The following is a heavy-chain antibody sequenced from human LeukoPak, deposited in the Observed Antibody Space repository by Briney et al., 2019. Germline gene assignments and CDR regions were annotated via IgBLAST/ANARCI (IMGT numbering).Heavy chain of an antibody. CDR3: ARYYDILTGLVDHNWFDP. CDR2: VDSSGSYT. CDR1: GYSFTSYW. V-gene: IGHV5-10-1*01. Sequence: GECLKISCRGSGYSFTSYWTSWVRQMAGEGLVWMGRVDSSGSYTNYSAAFQGHVPIPADTSISTAYLQLSSLKASDTAMYYCARYYDILTGLVDHNWFDPWGQGTLVTVSS. D-gene: IGHD3-9*01. J-gene: IGHJ5*02.